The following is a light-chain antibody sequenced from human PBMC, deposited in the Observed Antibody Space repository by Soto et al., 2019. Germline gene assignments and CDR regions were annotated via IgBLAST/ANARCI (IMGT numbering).Light chain of an antibody. Sequence: EIVLTQSPGTLSLSPVERVTLSCRASHSVSSAYLAWYQQKRGQAPRLLIYGASNRATGIPDRFSGSGSGTDFTLTISRLEPEDFAVYYCQQYGSSPPSVTCGQGKRRAIK. J-gene: IGKJ5*01. CDR3: QQYGSSPPSVT. CDR2: GAS. CDR1: HSVSSAY. V-gene: IGKV3-20*01.